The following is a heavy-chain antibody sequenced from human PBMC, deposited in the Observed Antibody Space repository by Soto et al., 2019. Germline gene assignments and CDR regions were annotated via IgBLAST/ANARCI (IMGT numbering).Heavy chain of an antibody. CDR2: FDPEDGET. V-gene: IGHV1-24*01. D-gene: IGHD3-22*01. CDR1: GYTLTELS. CDR3: ATSYYYDSSGYYSNWFDP. J-gene: IGHJ5*02. Sequence: ASVKVSCKVSGYTLTELSMHWVRQAPGKGLEWMGGFDPEDGETIYAQKFQGRVTMTEDTSTDTAYVELSSLRSEDTAVYYCATSYYYDSSGYYSNWFDPWGQGTLVTVSS.